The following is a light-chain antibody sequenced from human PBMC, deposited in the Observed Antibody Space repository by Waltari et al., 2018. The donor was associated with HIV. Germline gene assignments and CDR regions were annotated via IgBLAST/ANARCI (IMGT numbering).Light chain of an antibody. V-gene: IGKV4-1*01. CDR2: WAS. J-gene: IGKJ2*01. CDR1: QTVLYKSNNKNY. Sequence: DIVMTQSPDSLAVSLGEGATINCKSSQTVLYKSNNKNYLAWYQQKPGQPPKLLIYWASTRESGVPDRFSGGGSGTDFTLTIRSLQAEDVAVYYCQQYYSTPYTFGQGTKLEIK. CDR3: QQYYSTPYT.